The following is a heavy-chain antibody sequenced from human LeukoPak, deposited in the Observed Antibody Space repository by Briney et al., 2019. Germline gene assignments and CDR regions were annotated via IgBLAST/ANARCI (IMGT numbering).Heavy chain of an antibody. CDR2: ISGNGGST. D-gene: IGHD6-13*01. Sequence: GSLRLSCAASGFTFSSYARSWVRQAPGKGLEWVSAISGNGGSTYYPDSVKGRFTISRDNSKNTLYLQMNSLRAEDTAVYYCAKVSPAAGTCFDYWGQGTLVTVSS. V-gene: IGHV3-23*01. CDR1: GFTFSSYA. J-gene: IGHJ4*02. CDR3: AKVSPAAGTCFDY.